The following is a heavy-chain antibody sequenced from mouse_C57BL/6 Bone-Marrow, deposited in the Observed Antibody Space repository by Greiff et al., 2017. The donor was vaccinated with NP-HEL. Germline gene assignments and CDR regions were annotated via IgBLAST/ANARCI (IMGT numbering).Heavy chain of an antibody. CDR3: ARSLNFYYYGSSGY. CDR2: IYPSDSET. Sequence: QVQLQQPGAELVRPGSSVKLSCKASGYTFTSYWMDWVKQRPGQGLEWIGNIYPSDSETHYNQKFKDKATLTVDKSSSTAYMQLSSLTSEDSAVYYCARSLNFYYYGSSGYWGQGTTLTVSS. J-gene: IGHJ2*01. V-gene: IGHV1-61*01. CDR1: GYTFTSYW. D-gene: IGHD1-1*01.